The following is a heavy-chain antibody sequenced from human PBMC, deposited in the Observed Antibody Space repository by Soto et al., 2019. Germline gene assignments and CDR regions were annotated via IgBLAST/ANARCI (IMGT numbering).Heavy chain of an antibody. CDR1: GYTLTELS. CDR3: ARAHDDSSPFDY. V-gene: IGHV1-24*01. CDR2: FDPEDGGT. Sequence: ASVKVSCKVSGYTLTELSMHWVRQAPGKGLEWMGGFDPEDGGTNYAQKFQGWVTMTRDTSISTAYMELSRLRSDDTAVYYCARAHDDSSPFDYWGQGTLVTVSS. J-gene: IGHJ4*02. D-gene: IGHD3-22*01.